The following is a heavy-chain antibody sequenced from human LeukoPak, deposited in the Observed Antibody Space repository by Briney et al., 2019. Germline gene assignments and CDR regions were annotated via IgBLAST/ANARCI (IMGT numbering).Heavy chain of an antibody. D-gene: IGHD3-22*01. CDR2: IYHSGST. V-gene: IGHV4-30-2*02. CDR1: GGSISSGGYS. CDR3: AGSSNYYDSSGSLEYFQH. J-gene: IGHJ1*01. Sequence: TLSLTCAVSGGSISSGGYSWSWIRQPPGKGLEWIGYIYHSGSTYYNPSLKSRVTISVDRSKNQFSLKLSSVTAADTAVYYCAGSSNYYDSSGSLEYFQHWGQGTLVTVSS.